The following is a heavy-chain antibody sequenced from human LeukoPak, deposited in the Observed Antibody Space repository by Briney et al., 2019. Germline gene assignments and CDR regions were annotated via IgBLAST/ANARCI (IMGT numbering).Heavy chain of an antibody. V-gene: IGHV3-48*04. CDR2: ISSSSSTI. J-gene: IGHJ6*03. Sequence: PGGSLRLSCAASGFTFSSYSMNWVRQAPGKGLEWVSYISSSSSTIYYADSVKGRFTISRDNAKNSLYLQMNSLRAEDTAVYYCARGGGTAMATSYYYYMDVWGKGTTVTVSS. D-gene: IGHD5-18*01. CDR1: GFTFSSYS. CDR3: ARGGGTAMATSYYYYMDV.